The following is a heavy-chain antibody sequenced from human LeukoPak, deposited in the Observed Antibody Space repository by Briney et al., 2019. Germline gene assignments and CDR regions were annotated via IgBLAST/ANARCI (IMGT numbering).Heavy chain of an antibody. CDR3: ATEWETGYSYIQTLNY. J-gene: IGHJ4*02. CDR1: GFTFKNAW. CDR2: IRSKIDGGTI. V-gene: IGHV3-15*01. D-gene: IGHD5-18*01. Sequence: PGGSLRLSCEVSGFTFKNAWMSWVRQAPGKGLEWVGHIRSKIDGGTIQCAAPVRGRFYISRDDSENTVYLQMNSLRSEDTAIYYCATEWETGYSYIQTLNYWGQGTLVSVSS.